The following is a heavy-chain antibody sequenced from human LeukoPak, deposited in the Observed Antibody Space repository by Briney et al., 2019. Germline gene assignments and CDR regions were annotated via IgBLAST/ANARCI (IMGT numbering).Heavy chain of an antibody. V-gene: IGHV3-23*01. D-gene: IGHD3-3*01. CDR2: ISGSGGST. CDR1: GFTFSSYA. Sequence: PGGSLRLSCAASGFTFSSYAMSWVRQAPGKGLEWVSAISGSGGSTYYADPVKGRFTISRDNSKNTPYLQMNSLRAEDTAVYYCAKDPYDFWSGYYRFDYWGQGTLVTVSS. J-gene: IGHJ4*02. CDR3: AKDPYDFWSGYYRFDY.